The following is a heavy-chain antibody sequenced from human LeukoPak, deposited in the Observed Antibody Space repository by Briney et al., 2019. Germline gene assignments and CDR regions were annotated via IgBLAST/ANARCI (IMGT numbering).Heavy chain of an antibody. CDR2: ISGSGGST. V-gene: IGHV3-23*01. J-gene: IGHJ4*02. D-gene: IGHD3-22*01. CDR1: GFTFSTYA. Sequence: VQPGGSLRLSCAASGFTFSTYAMTWVRQAPGKGLEWVSSISGSGGSTIYADSVKGRFTISRDNSKNTLYLQMNSLRAEDTAVYYCAKWSAGYYYDSSGYYPSTVDYWGQGTLVTVSS. CDR3: AKWSAGYYYDSSGYYPSTVDY.